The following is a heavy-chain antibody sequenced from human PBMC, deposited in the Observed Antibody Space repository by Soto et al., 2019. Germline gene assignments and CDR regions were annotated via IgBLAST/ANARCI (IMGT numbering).Heavy chain of an antibody. CDR1: GDSIRDSF. CDR3: ARGSSSWYGGLDY. D-gene: IGHD6-13*01. Sequence: SETLSLTCSVSGDSIRDSFWSWVRQPPGKGLEWIGLVHHTGNTNYNPSLETRVTMLVDTSKNQFSLKLSSVTAADTAVYYCARGSSSWYGGLDYWGQGTLVTVSS. V-gene: IGHV4-59*12. CDR2: VHHTGNT. J-gene: IGHJ4*02.